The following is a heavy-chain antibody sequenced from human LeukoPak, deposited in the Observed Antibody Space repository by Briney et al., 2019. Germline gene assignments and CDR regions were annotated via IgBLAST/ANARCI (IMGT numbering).Heavy chain of an antibody. J-gene: IGHJ4*02. CDR3: ARLGPYDILTGYPTWSYFDY. Sequence: SETLSLTCAVYGGSFSGYYWSWIRQPPGKGLEWIGEINHSGRTNYNPSLKSRVTISVDTSKNQFSLKLSSVTAADTAVYYCARLGPYDILTGYPTWSYFDYWGQGTLVTVSS. V-gene: IGHV4-34*01. CDR2: INHSGRT. D-gene: IGHD3-9*01. CDR1: GGSFSGYY.